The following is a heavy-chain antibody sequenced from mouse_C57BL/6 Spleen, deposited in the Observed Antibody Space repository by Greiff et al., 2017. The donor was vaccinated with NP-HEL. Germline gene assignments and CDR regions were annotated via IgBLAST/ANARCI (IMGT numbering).Heavy chain of an antibody. J-gene: IGHJ1*03. CDR3: AKRGYYGSSRHWYFDV. Sequence: VQLQQSDAELVKPGASVKISCKVSGYTFTDHTIHWMKQRPEQGLEWIGYIYPRDGSTKYNEKFKGKATLTADKSSSTAYMQLNSLTSEDSAVYFCAKRGYYGSSRHWYFDVWGTGTTVTVSS. V-gene: IGHV1-78*01. D-gene: IGHD1-1*01. CDR1: GYTFTDHT. CDR2: IYPRDGST.